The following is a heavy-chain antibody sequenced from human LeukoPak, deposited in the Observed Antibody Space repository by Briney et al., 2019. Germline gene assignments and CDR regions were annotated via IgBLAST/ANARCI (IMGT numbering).Heavy chain of an antibody. V-gene: IGHV3-21*01. J-gene: IGHJ6*03. CDR2: ISDSSYYI. Sequence: GGSLRLSCAASGFTFSSYTMNWVRQAPGMGLEWVSSISDSSYYIYYADSERGRFTVSRDNAKNSLYLQMNGLRAEDTAVYYCARRKDVVVVPGTMGYYLDVWGKGTTVTDSS. CDR3: ARRKDVVVVPGTMGYYLDV. D-gene: IGHD2-2*01. CDR1: GFTFSSYT.